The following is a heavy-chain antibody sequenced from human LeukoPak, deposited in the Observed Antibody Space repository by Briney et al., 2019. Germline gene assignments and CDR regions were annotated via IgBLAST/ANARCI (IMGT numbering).Heavy chain of an antibody. CDR1: GGTFSSYA. D-gene: IGHD1-20*01. CDR3: ARALAGRAARGNWNDVEEY. J-gene: IGHJ4*02. Sequence: ASVKVSCKASGGTFSSYAISWVRQAPGQGLEWMGGIIPIFGTANYAQKFQGRVTITADKSTSTAYMELSSLRSEDTAVYYCARALAGRAARGNWNDVEEYWGQGTLVTVSS. V-gene: IGHV1-69*06. CDR2: IIPIFGTA.